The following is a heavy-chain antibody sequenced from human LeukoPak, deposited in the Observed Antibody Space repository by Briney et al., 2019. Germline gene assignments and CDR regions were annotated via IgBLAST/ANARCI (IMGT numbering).Heavy chain of an antibody. CDR1: GGSISSSIYY. D-gene: IGHD6-6*01. V-gene: IGHV4-39*01. J-gene: IGHJ4*02. CDR2: IYYSGST. Sequence: SETLSLTCTVSGGSISSSIYYWGWIRQPPGKGLEWIGSIYYSGSTYYNPSLKSRVTISVDTSKNQFSLKLSSVTAADTAVYYCARIAPYSSSPFDYWGQGTLVTVSS. CDR3: ARIAPYSSSPFDY.